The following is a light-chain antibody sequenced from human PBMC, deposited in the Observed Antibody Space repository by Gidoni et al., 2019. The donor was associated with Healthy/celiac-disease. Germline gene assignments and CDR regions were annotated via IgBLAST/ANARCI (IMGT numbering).Light chain of an antibody. CDR3: CSYAGSYTFYV. V-gene: IGLV2-11*01. CDR1: SSDVGGYNY. CDR2: DVS. J-gene: IGLJ1*01. Sequence: QSALTQPRSVSGSPGQSVTISCTGISSDVGGYNYVSWYQQHPGKAPKLMIYDVSKRPSGVPDRFSGSKSGNTASLTISGLQAEDEADYYCCSYAGSYTFYVFGTGTKVTAL.